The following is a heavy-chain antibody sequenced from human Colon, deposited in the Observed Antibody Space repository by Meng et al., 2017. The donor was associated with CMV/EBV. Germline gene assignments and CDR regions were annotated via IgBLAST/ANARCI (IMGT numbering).Heavy chain of an antibody. D-gene: IGHD1-1*01. CDR1: GGTFSSYA. V-gene: IGHV1-69*06. CDR2: IIPALDAP. Sequence: VSCKSSGGTFSSYAISWVRQAPGQGLEWMGVIIPALDAPTYAQKFQGRVTITADKVTSTAYMEVSSLRSEDTAIYYCARLQRWPADYWGQGTLVTVSS. CDR3: ARLQRWPADY. J-gene: IGHJ4*02.